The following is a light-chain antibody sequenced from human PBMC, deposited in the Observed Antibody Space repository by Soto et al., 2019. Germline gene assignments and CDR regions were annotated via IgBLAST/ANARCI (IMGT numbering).Light chain of an antibody. Sequence: DIVLTQSPATLSLSPRDRVTLSCTASQSVSSSYLAWYQQKPGEAPRLLIYGASSRATGIPHRFSGSGSGTDFTLTISRLEPEDFAVYYCQQHGSSPPITFGQGTRLEMK. V-gene: IGKV3-20*01. J-gene: IGKJ5*01. CDR1: QSVSSSY. CDR3: QQHGSSPPIT. CDR2: GAS.